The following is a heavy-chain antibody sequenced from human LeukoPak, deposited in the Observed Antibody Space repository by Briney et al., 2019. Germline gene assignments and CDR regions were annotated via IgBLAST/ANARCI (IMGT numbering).Heavy chain of an antibody. D-gene: IGHD3-16*01. V-gene: IGHV1-46*01. Sequence: ASVKVSFKASGYTFAKFYIHWVRQAPGQGLEWMGIINTSGGTTSYAQKFQGRVSMTRDTSTSTVYMELSSLRSEDTAVYYCARDNRGERTPGWGYGGFDIWGQGTMVSVSS. CDR2: INTSGGTT. CDR3: ARDNRGERTPGWGYGGFDI. J-gene: IGHJ3*02. CDR1: GYTFAKFY.